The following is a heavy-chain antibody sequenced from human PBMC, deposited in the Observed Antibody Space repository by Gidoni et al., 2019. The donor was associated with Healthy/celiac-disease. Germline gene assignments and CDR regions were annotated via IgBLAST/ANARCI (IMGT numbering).Heavy chain of an antibody. CDR1: GFPLCYYY. CDR2: ISSSGSTI. V-gene: IGHV3-11*01. CDR3: AGGGYCGGDCYSGGSDY. J-gene: IGHJ4*02. D-gene: IGHD2-21*02. Sequence: QVQLVESGGGVVKPGGSLRLSCAAYGFPLCYYYMRWIRQAPGKGLEWVSYISSSGSTIFYADSVQGRFTISRDDAKNSLYLQMSILRAEDTAVYYCAGGGYCGGDCYSGGSDYWGQGTLVTVSS.